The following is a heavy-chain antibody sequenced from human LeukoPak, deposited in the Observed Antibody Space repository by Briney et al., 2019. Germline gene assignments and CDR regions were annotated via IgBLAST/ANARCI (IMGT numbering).Heavy chain of an antibody. D-gene: IGHD5-24*01. Sequence: GGSLRLSCTASGSTFSSYWMHWVRQAPGKGLVWVSRINSDGGSTSYADSVKGRFTISRDNAKNTLYLQMNSLRAEDTAVYYCARRIQGMALYYFDYWGQGTLVTVSS. CDR3: ARRIQGMALYYFDY. CDR2: INSDGGST. CDR1: GSTFSSYW. J-gene: IGHJ4*02. V-gene: IGHV3-74*01.